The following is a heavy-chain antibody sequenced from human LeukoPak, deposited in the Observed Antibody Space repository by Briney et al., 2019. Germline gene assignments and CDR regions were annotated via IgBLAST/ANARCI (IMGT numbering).Heavy chain of an antibody. V-gene: IGHV4-34*01. CDR2: INHSGST. J-gene: IGHJ5*02. CDR3: ARGRKEFGP. CDR1: GGSFSGYY. Sequence: SETLPLTCAVYGGSFSGYYWSWIRQPPGKGLEWIGEINHSGSTNYNPSLKSRVTISVDTSKNQFSLKLSSVTAADTAVYYCARGRKEFGPWGQGTLVTVSS.